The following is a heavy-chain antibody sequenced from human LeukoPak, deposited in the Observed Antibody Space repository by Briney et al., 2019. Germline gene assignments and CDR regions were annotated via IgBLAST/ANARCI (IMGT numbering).Heavy chain of an antibody. CDR1: GYTFTSYG. CDR2: ISAYNGNT. D-gene: IGHD3-3*01. CDR3: ARNWRFLYYDFWSGQPPDAFDI. Sequence: ASVKVSCKASGYTFTSYGVSWVRQAPGQGLEWMGWISAYNGNTNYAQKLQGRVTMTTDTSTSTAYMELRSLRSDDTAVYYCARNWRFLYYDFWSGQPPDAFDIWGQGTMVTVSS. V-gene: IGHV1-18*01. J-gene: IGHJ3*02.